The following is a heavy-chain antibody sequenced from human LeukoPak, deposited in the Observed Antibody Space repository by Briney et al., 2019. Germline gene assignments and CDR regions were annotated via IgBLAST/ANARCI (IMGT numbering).Heavy chain of an antibody. V-gene: IGHV3-7*04. Sequence: GGSLRPSCAASGFTFSNFWMTWVRQAPGKGLEWVANMRQDGSEKFYVDSVKGRFTSSRDNAKSSLYLQMNSLRVEDTAVYYCARDAGNSGYDLLDFWGQGTLVTVSS. CDR1: GFTFSNFW. CDR2: MRQDGSEK. CDR3: ARDAGNSGYDLLDF. J-gene: IGHJ4*02. D-gene: IGHD5-12*01.